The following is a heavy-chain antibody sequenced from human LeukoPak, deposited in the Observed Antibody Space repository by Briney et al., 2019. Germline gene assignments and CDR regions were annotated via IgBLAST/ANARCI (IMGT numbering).Heavy chain of an antibody. CDR2: IYYSGST. J-gene: IGHJ6*03. D-gene: IGHD2-21*02. V-gene: IGHV4-59*01. CDR3: AKGRLYMDV. CDR1: GFTFSSYA. Sequence: PGGSLRLSCAASGFTFSSYAMSWIRQPPGKGLEWIGYIYYSGSTNYNPSLKSRVTISVDTSKNQFSLKLSSVTAADTAVYYCAKGRLYMDVWGKGTTVTVSS.